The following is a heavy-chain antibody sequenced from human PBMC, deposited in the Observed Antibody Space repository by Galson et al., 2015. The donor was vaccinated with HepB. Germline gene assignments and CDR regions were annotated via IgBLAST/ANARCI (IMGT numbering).Heavy chain of an antibody. J-gene: IGHJ4*02. Sequence: QSGAEVTKHGESLKISCKGSGYSFTSYWIGWVRQMPGKGLEWMGIIYPGDSDTRYSPSFQGQVTISADKSISTAYLQWSSLKASDTAMYYCARHRLRYNWNDVLDYWGQGTLVTVSS. CDR2: IYPGDSDT. CDR1: GYSFTSYW. D-gene: IGHD1-20*01. V-gene: IGHV5-51*01. CDR3: ARHRLRYNWNDVLDY.